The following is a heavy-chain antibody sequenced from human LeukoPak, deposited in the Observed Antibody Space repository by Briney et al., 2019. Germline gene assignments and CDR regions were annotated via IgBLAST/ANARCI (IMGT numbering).Heavy chain of an antibody. Sequence: PGGSLRLSCAASGFTFSSYAMSWVRQAPGKGLEWVSAISGSGGSTYYADSVKGRFTISRDNSKNTLYLQMNSLRAEDTAVYYCAKDGGITMIVVVLYYFDYWGQGTLVTVSS. CDR3: AKDGGITMIVVVLYYFDY. V-gene: IGHV3-23*01. J-gene: IGHJ4*02. CDR2: ISGSGGST. D-gene: IGHD3-22*01. CDR1: GFTFSSYA.